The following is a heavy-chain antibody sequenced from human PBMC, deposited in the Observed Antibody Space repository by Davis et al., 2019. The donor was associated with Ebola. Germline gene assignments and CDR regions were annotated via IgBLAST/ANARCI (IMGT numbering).Heavy chain of an antibody. J-gene: IGHJ4*02. D-gene: IGHD5-12*01. V-gene: IGHV3-21*01. CDR3: AVYSGNDLPNDY. Sequence: GESLKISCAASGFTFSSYWMNWVRQAPGKGLEWVSSISSSSSYIYYADSVKGRFTISRDNAKNSLHLQMNSLRAEDTAVYYCAVYSGNDLPNDYWGQGTLVTVSS. CDR1: GFTFSSYW. CDR2: ISSSSSYI.